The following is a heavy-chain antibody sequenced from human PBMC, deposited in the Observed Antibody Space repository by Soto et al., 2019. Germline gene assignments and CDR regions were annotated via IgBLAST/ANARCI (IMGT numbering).Heavy chain of an antibody. Sequence: ASVKVSCKASGGTFSSYAISWVRQAPGQGLEWMGGIIPIFGTANYAQKFQGRVTITADESTSTAYMELSSLRSEDTAVYYCATLLRRGQARDYYYGMDVWGQGTTVTVSS. CDR2: IIPIFGTA. V-gene: IGHV1-69*13. J-gene: IGHJ6*02. CDR3: ATLLRRGQARDYYYGMDV. CDR1: GGTFSSYA.